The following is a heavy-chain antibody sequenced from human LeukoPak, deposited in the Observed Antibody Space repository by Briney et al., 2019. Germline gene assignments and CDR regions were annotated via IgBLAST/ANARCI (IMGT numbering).Heavy chain of an antibody. J-gene: IGHJ3*02. CDR1: GFTFSTYG. V-gene: IGHV3-30*02. D-gene: IGHD1-26*01. CDR2: IWYTGSSK. CDR3: AKDMRKWELLRAFDI. Sequence: GGSLRLSCAASGFTFSTYGMHWVRQAPGKGLEWVAVIWYTGSSKNYADSVKGRFTISRDNSKNTLYLQMNSLRAEDMALYYCAKDMRKWELLRAFDIWGQGTMVTVSS.